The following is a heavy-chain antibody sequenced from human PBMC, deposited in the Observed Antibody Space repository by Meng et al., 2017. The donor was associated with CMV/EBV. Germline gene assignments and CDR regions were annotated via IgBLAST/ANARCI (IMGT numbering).Heavy chain of an antibody. Sequence: QVLLGAAGAEVKKPGASVKSSGKASGYTFTSYGISWVRQAPGQGLEWMGWISAYNGNTNYAQKLQGRVTMTTDTSTSTAYMELRSLRSDDTAVYYCARDRPIRETYYYDSSGYQPFDYWGQGTLVTVSS. CDR2: ISAYNGNT. J-gene: IGHJ4*02. CDR3: ARDRPIRETYYYDSSGYQPFDY. V-gene: IGHV1-18*01. D-gene: IGHD3-22*01. CDR1: GYTFTSYG.